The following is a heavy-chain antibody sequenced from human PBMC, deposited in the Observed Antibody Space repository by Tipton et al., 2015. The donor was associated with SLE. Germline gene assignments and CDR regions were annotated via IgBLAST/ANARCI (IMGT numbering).Heavy chain of an antibody. Sequence: SLRLSCAASIFTFSTYDMNWVRQAPGKGLEWISSISSSSSNTYYADSVKGRFTISRDNAKNSLFLQMNSLRAEDTAVYYCARGIAVRRYYDNSVGYHYYYYMDVWGKGTTVTVSS. V-gene: IGHV3-21*01. D-gene: IGHD3-22*01. CDR1: IFTFSTYD. CDR3: ARGIAVRRYYDNSVGYHYYYYMDV. J-gene: IGHJ6*03. CDR2: ISSSSSNT.